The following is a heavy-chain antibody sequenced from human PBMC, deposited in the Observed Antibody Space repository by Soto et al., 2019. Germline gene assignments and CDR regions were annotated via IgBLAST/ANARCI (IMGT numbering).Heavy chain of an antibody. CDR1: GYTFTSYY. J-gene: IGHJ6*02. CDR2: INPSGGST. CDR3: ARDLYYDFWSGYSDYYGMDV. Sequence: ASVKVSCTASGYTFTSYYMHWVRQAPGQGLEWMGIINPSGGSTSYAQKFQGRVTMTRDTSTSTVYMELSSLRSEDTAVYYCARDLYYDFWSGYSDYYGMDVWGQGTTVTVSS. V-gene: IGHV1-46*01. D-gene: IGHD3-3*01.